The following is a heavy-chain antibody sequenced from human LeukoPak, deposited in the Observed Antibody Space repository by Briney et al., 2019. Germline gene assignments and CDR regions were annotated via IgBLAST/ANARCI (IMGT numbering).Heavy chain of an antibody. J-gene: IGHJ3*02. CDR2: IYHSGST. Sequence: SETLSLTCAVSGGSISSSNWWSWVRQPPGEGLEWIGEIYHSGSTNYNPSLKSRVTISVDKSKNQFSLKLSSVTAADTAVYYCASRKYSSSWYGAFDIWGQGTMVTVSS. CDR3: ASRKYSSSWYGAFDI. V-gene: IGHV4-4*02. CDR1: GGSISSSNW. D-gene: IGHD6-13*01.